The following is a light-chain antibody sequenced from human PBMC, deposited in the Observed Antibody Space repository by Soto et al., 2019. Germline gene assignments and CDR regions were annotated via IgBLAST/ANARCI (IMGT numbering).Light chain of an antibody. V-gene: IGKV3-20*01. J-gene: IGKJ2*01. Sequence: EIVLTQSPGTLSLSPGERATLSCRASQSVSSSYLAWYQQKPGQAPRLLIYGASSRATGIPDRFSGSGSGTDFTLTIRRLEPEDFAVYYCQKYGTSPQTFGQGTKLEIK. CDR3: QKYGTSPQT. CDR2: GAS. CDR1: QSVSSSY.